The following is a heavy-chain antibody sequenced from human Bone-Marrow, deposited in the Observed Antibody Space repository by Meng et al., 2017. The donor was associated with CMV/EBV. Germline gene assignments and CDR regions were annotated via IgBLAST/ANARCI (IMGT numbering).Heavy chain of an antibody. J-gene: IGHJ5*02. V-gene: IGHV1-69*05. CDR3: ARVVSQQLVRGANWFDP. CDR1: GYTFTSYY. D-gene: IGHD6-13*01. Sequence: SVKVSCKASGYTFTSYYMHWVRQAPGQGLEWMGGIIPIFGTANYAQKFQGRVTITTDESTSTAYMELSSLRSEDTAVYYCARVVSQQLVRGANWFDPWGQGTLVTVSS. CDR2: IIPIFGTA.